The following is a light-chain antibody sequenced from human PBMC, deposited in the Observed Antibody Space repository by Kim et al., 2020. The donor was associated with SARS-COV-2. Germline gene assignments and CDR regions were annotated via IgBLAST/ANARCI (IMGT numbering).Light chain of an antibody. CDR2: GKN. CDR3: NSRESSGNRVV. Sequence: ALGQTVRITCQGDTLRNYYASWYQQKQGQAPILVIYGKNNRPSGIPDRFSGSSSGNTASLTITGVQAEDEADFYCNSRESSGNRVVFGGGTQLIVL. V-gene: IGLV3-19*01. CDR1: TLRNYY. J-gene: IGLJ2*01.